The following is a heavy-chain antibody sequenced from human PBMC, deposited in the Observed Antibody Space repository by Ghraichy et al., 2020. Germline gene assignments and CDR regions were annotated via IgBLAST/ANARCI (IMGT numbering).Heavy chain of an antibody. CDR1: GLTFSNYA. D-gene: IGHD6-13*01. V-gene: IGHV3-23*01. CDR3: AKATGTYNSNFDY. Sequence: GGSLRLSCAASGLTFSNYAMTWFRQAPGKGLEWVSAISGSGASTYDADSVKGRFTISRDNSKNTLYLQMNSLRAEDTAVYYCAKATGTYNSNFDYWGQGTLVTVSS. CDR2: ISGSGAST. J-gene: IGHJ4*02.